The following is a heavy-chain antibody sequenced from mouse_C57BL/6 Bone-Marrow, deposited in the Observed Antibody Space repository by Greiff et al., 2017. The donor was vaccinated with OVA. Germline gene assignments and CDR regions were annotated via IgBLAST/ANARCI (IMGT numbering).Heavy chain of an antibody. J-gene: IGHJ4*01. CDR3: ARSYYGSSYDYAMDY. CDR2: IWSDGST. CDR1: GFSLTSYG. D-gene: IGHD1-1*01. V-gene: IGHV2-6*03. Sequence: VQLQESGPGLVAPSQSLSITCTVSGFSLTSYGVHWVRQPPGKGLEWLVVIWSDGSTTYNSALKSRLSISKDNSKSQVYFKMNSLQTDDTAMYYCARSYYGSSYDYAMDYWGQGTSVTVSS.